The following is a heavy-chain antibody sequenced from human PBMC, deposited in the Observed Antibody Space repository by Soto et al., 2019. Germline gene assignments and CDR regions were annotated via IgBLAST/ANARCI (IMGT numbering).Heavy chain of an antibody. J-gene: IGHJ1*01. D-gene: IGHD3-22*01. Sequence: EVQLVESGGGLVQPGGSLRLSCAASGFTFSSYDMHWVRQATGKGLEWVSAIGTAGDTYYPGSVKGRFTISRENAKNSLYLQMNSLRAEDTAVYYCARGYYDSSGSSYFQHWGQGTLVTVSS. CDR1: GFTFSSYD. CDR2: IGTAGDT. V-gene: IGHV3-13*01. CDR3: ARGYYDSSGSSYFQH.